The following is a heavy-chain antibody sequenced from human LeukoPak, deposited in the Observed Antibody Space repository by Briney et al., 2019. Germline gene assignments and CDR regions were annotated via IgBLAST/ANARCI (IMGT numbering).Heavy chain of an antibody. J-gene: IGHJ3*02. CDR3: AKRAESRAFDM. CDR2: IGWNSASI. V-gene: IGHV3-9*01. D-gene: IGHD6-19*01. Sequence: QTGRSLRLSCAASGFIFDDYAMHWVRQAPGKGLEWVSGIGWNSASIDYADSVKGRFTISRDNAKNSLYLQMNSLTSEDTALYYCAKRAESRAFDMWGQGTMVTVSS. CDR1: GFIFDDYA.